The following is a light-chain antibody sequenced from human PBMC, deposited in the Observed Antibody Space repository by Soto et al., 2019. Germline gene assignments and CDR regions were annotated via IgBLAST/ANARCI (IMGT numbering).Light chain of an antibody. CDR1: QSVNSSY. Sequence: EIVLTQSPGTLSLSPGERATLSCRASQSVNSSYLACYQQKSGQAPRLLIYGASRRATGIPARFSGSGSGTDFTLTISRLEPEDFAVYYCQQYGSSPKTFGQGTKLEIK. CDR3: QQYGSSPKT. V-gene: IGKV3-20*01. J-gene: IGKJ2*01. CDR2: GAS.